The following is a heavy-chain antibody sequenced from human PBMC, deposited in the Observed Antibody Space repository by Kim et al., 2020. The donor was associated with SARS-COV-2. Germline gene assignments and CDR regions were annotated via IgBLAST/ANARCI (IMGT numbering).Heavy chain of an antibody. CDR1: GFTFSSYG. CDR2: ISYDGSNK. Sequence: LSLTCAASGFTFSSYGMHWVRQAPGKGLEWVAVISYDGSNKYYADSVKGRFTISRDNSKNTLYLQMNSLRAEDTAVYYCAKDKSYYGSGSYYPDYWGQGTLVPVSS. V-gene: IGHV3-30*18. D-gene: IGHD3-10*01. J-gene: IGHJ4*02. CDR3: AKDKSYYGSGSYYPDY.